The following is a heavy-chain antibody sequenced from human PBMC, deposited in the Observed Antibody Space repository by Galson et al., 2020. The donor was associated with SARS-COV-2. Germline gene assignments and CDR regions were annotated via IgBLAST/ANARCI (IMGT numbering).Heavy chain of an antibody. D-gene: IGHD2-2*01. J-gene: IGHJ4*02. CDR3: ARDQGSSISCYSY. Sequence: SLKGRFTISRDNAKNSLQLQMNSLRAEDTAVYYCARDQGSSISCYSYWGQGTLVTVSS. V-gene: IGHV3-21*06.